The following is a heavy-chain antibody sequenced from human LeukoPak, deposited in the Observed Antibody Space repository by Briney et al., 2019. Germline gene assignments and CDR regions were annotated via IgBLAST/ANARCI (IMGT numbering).Heavy chain of an antibody. D-gene: IGHD1-26*01. V-gene: IGHV3-48*02. J-gene: IGHJ4*02. CDR1: GFSFNSYS. Sequence: PGGSLRLSCAASGFSFNSYSMNWVRQAPGKGLEWVSYISSSSSTIYYADSVKGRFTISRDNAKNSLDLQMNSLRDEDTAVYYCARDGRLSGSLDYWGQGTLVTVSA. CDR2: ISSSSSTI. CDR3: ARDGRLSGSLDY.